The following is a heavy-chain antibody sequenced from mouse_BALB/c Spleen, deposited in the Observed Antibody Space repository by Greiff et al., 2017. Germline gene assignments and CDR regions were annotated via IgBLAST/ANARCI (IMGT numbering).Heavy chain of an antibody. J-gene: IGHJ4*01. D-gene: IGHD2-1*01. CDR1: GFSLSRYS. CDR2: IWGGGST. CDR3: ARRPLYYGNPYYAMDY. Sequence: QVQLKQSGPGLVAPSQSLSITCTVSGFSLSRYSVHWVRQPPGKGLEWLGMIWGGGSTDYNSALKSRLSISKDNSKSQVFLKMNSLQTDDTAMYYCARRPLYYGNPYYAMDYWGQGTSVTVSS. V-gene: IGHV2-6-4*01.